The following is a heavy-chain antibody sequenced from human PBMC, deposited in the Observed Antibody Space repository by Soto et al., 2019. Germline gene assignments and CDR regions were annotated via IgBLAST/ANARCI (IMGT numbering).Heavy chain of an antibody. D-gene: IGHD6-19*01. CDR2: FDPEDGET. CDR1: GCTLTELS. CDR3: ATGTSGWWDFDY. V-gene: IGHV1-24*01. J-gene: IGHJ4*02. Sequence: ASVKVSCKVSGCTLTELSMHWVRQAPGKGLEWMGGFDPEDGETIYAQKFQGRVTMTEDTSTDTAYMELSSLRSEDTAVYYCATGTSGWWDFDYWGQGTLVTVSS.